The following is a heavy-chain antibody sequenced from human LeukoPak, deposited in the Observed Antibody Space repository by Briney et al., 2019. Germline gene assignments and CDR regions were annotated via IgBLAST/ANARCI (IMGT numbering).Heavy chain of an antibody. CDR2: INHSGST. D-gene: IGHD3-22*01. J-gene: IGHJ3*02. CDR3: ARNFHDSSVAFDI. V-gene: IGHV4-34*01. Sequence: PSETLSLTCAVYGGSFSGYYWSWIRQPPGKGLEWIGEINHSGSTNYNPSLKSRVTISVDTSKNQFSLKLSSVTAADTAMYYCARNFHDSSVAFDIWGQGTMLTVSS. CDR1: GGSFSGYY.